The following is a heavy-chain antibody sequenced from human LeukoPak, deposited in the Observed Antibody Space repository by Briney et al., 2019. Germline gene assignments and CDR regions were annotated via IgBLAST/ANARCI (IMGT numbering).Heavy chain of an antibody. D-gene: IGHD5-12*01. CDR1: GFTFSSYS. Sequence: GVSLRLPCAASGFTFSSYSMNWVRQAPGRGLEWVSSISSSSSYIYYADSVKGRFTISRDNAKNSLYLQMNSLRAEDTAVYYCARDGPIVATDYWGQGTLVTVSS. J-gene: IGHJ4*02. V-gene: IGHV3-21*01. CDR2: ISSSSSYI. CDR3: ARDGPIVATDY.